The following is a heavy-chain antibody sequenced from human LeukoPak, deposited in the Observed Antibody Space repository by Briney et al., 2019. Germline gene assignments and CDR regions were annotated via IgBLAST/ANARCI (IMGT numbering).Heavy chain of an antibody. Sequence: NPSETLSLTCTVSGGSISSYYWSWIRQPAGKGLEWIGEINHSGSTNYNPSLKSRVTISVDTSKNQFSLKLSSVTAADTAVYYCARGRSSSWRNWFDPWGQGTLVTVSS. D-gene: IGHD6-13*01. CDR3: ARGRSSSWRNWFDP. CDR1: GGSISSYY. J-gene: IGHJ5*02. V-gene: IGHV4-34*01. CDR2: INHSGST.